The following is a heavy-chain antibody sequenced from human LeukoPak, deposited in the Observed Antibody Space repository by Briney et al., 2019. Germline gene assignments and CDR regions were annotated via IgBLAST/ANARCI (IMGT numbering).Heavy chain of an antibody. CDR1: GFTFSSYA. J-gene: IGHJ4*02. Sequence: GGSLRFSCAASGFTFSSYAMSWVRQAPGKGLEWVSTIGGSGGATYYADSVKGRFTISRDNAKNTLYLQMNGLRAEDTAVYYCARDLVVTSGYWGQGTLVTVSS. V-gene: IGHV3-23*01. CDR3: ARDLVVTSGY. D-gene: IGHD3-16*01. CDR2: IGGSGGAT.